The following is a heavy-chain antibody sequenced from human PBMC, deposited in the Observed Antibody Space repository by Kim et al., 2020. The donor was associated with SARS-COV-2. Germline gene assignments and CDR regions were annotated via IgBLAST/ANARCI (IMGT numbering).Heavy chain of an antibody. CDR2: ISAYNGNT. V-gene: IGHV1-18*01. J-gene: IGHJ4*02. D-gene: IGHD3-22*01. Sequence: ASVKVSCKASGYTFTSYGISWVRQAPGQGLEWMGWISAYNGNTNYAQKLQGRVTMTTDTSTSTAYMELRSLRSDDTAVYYCAREGFEIYDSSGYYPDYWGQGTLVTVSS. CDR3: AREGFEIYDSSGYYPDY. CDR1: GYTFTSYG.